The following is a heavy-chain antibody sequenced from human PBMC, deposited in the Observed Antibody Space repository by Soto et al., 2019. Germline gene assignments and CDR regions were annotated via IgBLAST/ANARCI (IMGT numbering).Heavy chain of an antibody. CDR2: ISSNSAYI. D-gene: IGHD6-13*01. Sequence: PGGSLRLSCAASGFTFRSFTMNWVRQAPGKGLEWVSNISSNSAYIYYTDALRGRFTISRDNAKNSLHLQMNSLRAEDKAVYYRTRDASRDSSARGWFDPWGPGTLVTVSS. V-gene: IGHV3-21*01. CDR1: GFTFRSFT. CDR3: TRDASRDSSARGWFDP. J-gene: IGHJ5*02.